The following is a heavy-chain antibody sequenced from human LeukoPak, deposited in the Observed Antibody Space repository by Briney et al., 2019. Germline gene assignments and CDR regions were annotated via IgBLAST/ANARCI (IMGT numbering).Heavy chain of an antibody. CDR3: AKDAIGYKGIYDAFDV. V-gene: IGHV3-23*01. CDR1: GFTFSDYA. J-gene: IGHJ3*01. D-gene: IGHD2-2*02. CDR2: ASVLGGAT. Sequence: GGSLRLSCAAPGFTFSDYAMNWVRQAPGRGLEWVAHASVLGGATYYADPVKGRFTISRDNSKKTLYLQLSSLRAEDMAVYYCAKDAIGYKGIYDAFDVWGQGTMVTVSP.